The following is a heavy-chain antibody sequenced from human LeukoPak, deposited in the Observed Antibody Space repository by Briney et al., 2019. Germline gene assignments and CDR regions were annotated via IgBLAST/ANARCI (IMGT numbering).Heavy chain of an antibody. Sequence: PAGGSLRLSCAASGFTVSSNYMSWVRQAPGKGLEWVSVIYSGGSTYYADSVKGRFTISRDNLKNTLYLQMNSLRAEDTAVYYCARDMYSSASDYYYYMDVWGKGTTVTVSS. CDR2: IYSGGST. D-gene: IGHD6-19*01. CDR3: ARDMYSSASDYYYYMDV. V-gene: IGHV3-53*01. CDR1: GFTVSSNY. J-gene: IGHJ6*03.